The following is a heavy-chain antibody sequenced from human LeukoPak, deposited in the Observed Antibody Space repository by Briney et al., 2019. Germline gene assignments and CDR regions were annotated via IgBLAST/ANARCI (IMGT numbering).Heavy chain of an antibody. V-gene: IGHV4-59*06. CDR2: IYYSGST. CDR1: GGSISSYY. Sequence: SETLSLTCTVSGGSISSYYWSWIRQPLGKGLEWIGYIYYSGSTYYNPSLKSRVTISVDTSKNQFSLKLSSVTAADTAVYYCARFSQNWFDPWGQGTLVTVSS. CDR3: ARFSQNWFDP. J-gene: IGHJ5*02.